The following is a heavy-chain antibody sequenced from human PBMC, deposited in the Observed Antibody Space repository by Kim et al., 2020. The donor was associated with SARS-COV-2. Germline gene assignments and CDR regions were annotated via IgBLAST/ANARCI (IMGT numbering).Heavy chain of an antibody. V-gene: IGHV3-21*01. D-gene: IGHD4-17*01. CDR2: I. CDR3: ARDPNDGDYDY. J-gene: IGHJ4*02. Sequence: IYYAYSVKIRFTIARDNAKNSLYLQRNSLRAEDTAVYYCARDPNDGDYDYWGQGTLVTVSS.